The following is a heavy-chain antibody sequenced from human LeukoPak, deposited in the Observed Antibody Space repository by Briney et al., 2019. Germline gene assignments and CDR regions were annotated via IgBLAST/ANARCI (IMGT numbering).Heavy chain of an antibody. CDR2: VSYSGNT. Sequence: SETLSLTCTVSGGSISGHYWSWIRQPHGKGLEWIGFVSYSGNTNYNPSLNGRVTISLDTSKSQFSLSLNSVTAADTAVYFCVRGGTSSRYFGYWGQGTLVTVSS. CDR1: GGSISGHY. CDR3: VRGGTSSRYFGY. D-gene: IGHD1-7*01. J-gene: IGHJ4*02. V-gene: IGHV4-59*11.